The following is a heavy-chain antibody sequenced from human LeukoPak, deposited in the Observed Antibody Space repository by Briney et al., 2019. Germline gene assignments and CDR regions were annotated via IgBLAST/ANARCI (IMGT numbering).Heavy chain of an antibody. J-gene: IGHJ4*02. CDR1: GYTFTGYY. V-gene: IGHV1-2*02. CDR3: AGVSFSSGWYRDY. Sequence: GASVKVSCKASGYTFTGYYMHWVRQAPGQGLEWMGWINPNSGGTNYAQKFQGRVTMTRDTSISTAYMELSRLRSDDTAVYYCAGVSFSSGWYRDYWGQGTLVTVSS. D-gene: IGHD6-19*01. CDR2: INPNSGGT.